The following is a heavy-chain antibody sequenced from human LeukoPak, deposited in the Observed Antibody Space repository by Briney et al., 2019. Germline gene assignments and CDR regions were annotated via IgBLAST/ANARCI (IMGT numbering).Heavy chain of an antibody. CDR3: AREVRSLEWEAGRFDY. CDR1: GFTFSSYS. CDR2: ISSSSSYI. J-gene: IGHJ4*02. Sequence: GGSLRLSCAASGFTFSSYSMNWVRQAPGKGLEWVSSISSSSSYIYYADSVKGRFTISRDNAKNSLYLQMNSLRAEDTAVYYCAREVRSLEWEAGRFDYWGQGTLVTVSS. V-gene: IGHV3-21*01. D-gene: IGHD3-3*01.